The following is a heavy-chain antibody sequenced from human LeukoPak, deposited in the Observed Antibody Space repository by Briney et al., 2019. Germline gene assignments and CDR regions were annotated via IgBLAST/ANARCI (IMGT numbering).Heavy chain of an antibody. V-gene: IGHV3-53*01. CDR3: ASRLFDL. CDR1: GFTFSSYA. CDR2: IYSGGST. J-gene: IGHJ2*01. Sequence: GGSLRLSCAASGFTFSSYAMSWVRQAPGKGLEWVSVIYSGGSTYYADSVKGRFTISRDNSKNTLYLQMNSLRAEDTAVYYCASRLFDLWGRGTLVTVSS.